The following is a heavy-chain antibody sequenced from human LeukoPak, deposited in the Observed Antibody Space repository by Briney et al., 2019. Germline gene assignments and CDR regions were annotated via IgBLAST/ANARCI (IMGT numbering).Heavy chain of an antibody. CDR3: AKLKQWQPQRYFFEY. D-gene: IGHD6-19*01. Sequence: GGSLRLSCAASGFTFSRYAMSWVRQAPGKGLEWISAISDGGVVTFYADSVKGRVTISRDNSKNILYLQLNSLRAEDTAVYYCAKLKQWQPQRYFFEYWGQGALVTVAS. CDR2: ISDGGVVT. J-gene: IGHJ4*02. V-gene: IGHV3-23*01. CDR1: GFTFSRYA.